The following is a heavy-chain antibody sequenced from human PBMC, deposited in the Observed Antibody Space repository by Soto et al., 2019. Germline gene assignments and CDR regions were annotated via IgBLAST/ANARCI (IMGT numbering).Heavy chain of an antibody. Sequence: SETLSLTCAVYGWSFSGYYWTWIRQPPGTGLEWIGEINHSGSTNYNPSLKSRVTISVDTSKNQFSLKLTSVTAADTAVYYCARYFMVRGVMSAFDLWGQGTMVTVSS. J-gene: IGHJ3*01. CDR1: GWSFSGYY. CDR2: INHSGST. CDR3: ARYFMVRGVMSAFDL. V-gene: IGHV4-34*01. D-gene: IGHD3-10*01.